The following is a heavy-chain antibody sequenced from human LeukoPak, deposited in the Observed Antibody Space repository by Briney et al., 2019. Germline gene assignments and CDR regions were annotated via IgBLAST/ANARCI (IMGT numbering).Heavy chain of an antibody. Sequence: GRSLRLSCAASGFTFSSYGMHWVRQAPGKGLEWVAVISYDGSNKYYADSVRGRFTISRDNSKNTLHLQMNSLRAEDTAEYYCAKDLWTMIRGAFDCWGQGTLVTVSS. CDR2: ISYDGSNK. CDR3: AKDLWTMIRGAFDC. J-gene: IGHJ4*02. D-gene: IGHD3-10*01. V-gene: IGHV3-30*18. CDR1: GFTFSSYG.